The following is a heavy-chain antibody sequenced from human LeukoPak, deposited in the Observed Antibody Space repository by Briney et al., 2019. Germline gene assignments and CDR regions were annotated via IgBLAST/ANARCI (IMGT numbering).Heavy chain of an antibody. CDR3: ATPSYYYDSSGYYYDWYYFDY. CDR1: GGTFSSYA. J-gene: IGHJ4*02. CDR2: IIPIFGTA. Sequence: ASVKVSCKASGGTFSSYAISWVRQAPGQGLEWMGGIIPIFGTANYAQKFQGRVTITADESTSTAYMELSSLRSEDTAVYYCATPSYYYDSSGYYYDWYYFDYWGQGTLVTVSS. D-gene: IGHD3-22*01. V-gene: IGHV1-69*13.